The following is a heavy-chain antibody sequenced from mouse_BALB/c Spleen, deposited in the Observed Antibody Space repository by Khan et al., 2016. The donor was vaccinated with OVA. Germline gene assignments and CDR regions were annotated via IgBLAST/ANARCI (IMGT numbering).Heavy chain of an antibody. CDR3: ARSGYGGFAY. D-gene: IGHD1-2*01. CDR2: INPYNGVS. CDR1: DYSFTDYT. V-gene: IGHV1-18*01. J-gene: IGHJ3*01. Sequence: VQLKESGPELVKPGDSMKISCKASDYSFTDYTMNWVKQSHGKDLEWIGLINPYNGVSNYNQKFKGKATLTVDKSSSTAYMELLSLTSEDSAVYYCARSGYGGFAYWGQGTLVTVSA.